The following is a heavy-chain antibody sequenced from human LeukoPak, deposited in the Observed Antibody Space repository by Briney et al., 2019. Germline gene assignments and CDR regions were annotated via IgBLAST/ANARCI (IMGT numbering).Heavy chain of an antibody. CDR3: ANRGIYGYFNY. CDR2: MSYSGTT. D-gene: IGHD3-10*01. CDR1: VGSITDSMYY. V-gene: IGHV4-39*01. J-gene: IGHJ4*02. Sequence: PSETLSVTCSVTVGSITDSMYYLGWVRQPPGEWLEWIGSMSYSGTTYYNPSLKSRVIISADTSKNQFSLRLTSVTAADTAVYYCANRGIYGYFNYWGQGTLVTVSS.